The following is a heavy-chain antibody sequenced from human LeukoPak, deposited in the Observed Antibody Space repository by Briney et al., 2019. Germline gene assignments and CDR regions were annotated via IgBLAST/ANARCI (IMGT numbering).Heavy chain of an antibody. D-gene: IGHD6-19*01. Sequence: SETLSLTCTLSGGSISSSSYCWGWIRQPPGKGLEWIGSIYYSGSTYYNPSLKSRVTISVDTSKNQFSLKLSSVTAADTAVYYCARHNSGGSGRYYYYYTDVWGKGTTVTISS. CDR3: ARHNSGGSGRYYYYYTDV. V-gene: IGHV4-39*01. CDR2: IYYSGST. CDR1: GGSISSSSYC. J-gene: IGHJ6*03.